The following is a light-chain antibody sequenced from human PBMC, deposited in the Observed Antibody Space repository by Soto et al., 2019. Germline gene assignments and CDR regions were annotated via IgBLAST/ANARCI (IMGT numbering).Light chain of an antibody. CDR1: QSVNSD. CDR2: GAS. J-gene: IGKJ1*01. CDR3: QQHNNWPPWT. Sequence: EIVMTQSPATLSVSPGERATLSCRASQSVNSDLAWYQQKPGQAPRLLIYGASNGAAGIPARFSGSGSGTEFTLTISSLQSEDFAVYYCQQHNNWPPWTFGQGTKVDIK. V-gene: IGKV3-15*01.